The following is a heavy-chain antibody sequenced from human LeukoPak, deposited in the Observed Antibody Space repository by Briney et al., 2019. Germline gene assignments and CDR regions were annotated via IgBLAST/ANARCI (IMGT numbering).Heavy chain of an antibody. V-gene: IGHV1-2*02. D-gene: IGHD3-22*01. CDR2: INPNSGGT. J-gene: IGHJ4*02. CDR1: GYTFTGYY. CDR3: ARAPPQLNYYDSSGLDY. Sequence: ASVKVPCKACGYTFTGYYMHWVRQAPGQRLEWMGWINPNSGGTNYAQKFQGRVTMTRDTSISTAYMELSRLRSDDTAVYYCARAPPQLNYYDSSGLDYWGQGTLVTVSS.